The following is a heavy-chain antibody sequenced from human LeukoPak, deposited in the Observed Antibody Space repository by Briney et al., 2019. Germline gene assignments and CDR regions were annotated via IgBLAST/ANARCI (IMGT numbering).Heavy chain of an antibody. V-gene: IGHV4-34*01. CDR1: GGSFSGYY. CDR3: ATGRGYSYGYPFDY. J-gene: IGHJ4*02. Sequence: SETLSLTCAVYGGSFSGYYWSWIRQPPGKGLEWIGEINHSGSTNYNPSLKSRVTISVDTSKNQFSLKLSSVTAADTAVYYCATGRGYSYGYPFDYWGQGTLVTVSS. CDR2: INHSGST. D-gene: IGHD5-18*01.